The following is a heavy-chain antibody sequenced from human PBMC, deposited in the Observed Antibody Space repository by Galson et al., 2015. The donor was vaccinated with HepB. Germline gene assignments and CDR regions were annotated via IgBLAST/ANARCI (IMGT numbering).Heavy chain of an antibody. J-gene: IGHJ4*02. CDR1: GGSFSGHY. CDR2: TNHRGNT. Sequence: LSLTCAVYGGSFSGHYWTWIRQPPGKGLEWIGHTNHRGNTNYNPSLKSRVIISADSSKNQFSLKLTSVTAADMAVYYCARGHTAGYDYVWGRREKLAAHWDYWGQGTLLTVSS. D-gene: IGHD3-16*01. CDR3: ARGHTAGYDYVWGRREKLAAHWDY. V-gene: IGHV4-34*01.